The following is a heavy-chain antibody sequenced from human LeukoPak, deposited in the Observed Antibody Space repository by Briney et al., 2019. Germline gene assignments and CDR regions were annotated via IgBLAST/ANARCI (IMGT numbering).Heavy chain of an antibody. CDR2: ILGGGGT. CDR1: GLIFHNYA. V-gene: IGHV3-23*01. D-gene: IGHD4-17*01. Sequence: GGSLRLSCAASGLIFHNYASVWIRRAPGKGPEWVSAILGGGGTFYADAVKGRFTISRDNSKNTLYLKMNRVRAEDTATYYCGQDPNGNYIGAFDFWGRGTMVTVSS. CDR3: GQDPNGNYIGAFDF. J-gene: IGHJ3*01.